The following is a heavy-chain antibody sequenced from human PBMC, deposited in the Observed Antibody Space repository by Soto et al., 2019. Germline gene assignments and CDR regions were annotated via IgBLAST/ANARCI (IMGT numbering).Heavy chain of an antibody. CDR1: GYTFTNYA. D-gene: IGHD3-16*01. Sequence: QVHLVQSGAEVKKPGASVKVSCKASGYTFTNYAMHWVRQAPGQRLEYMGWVNGGNGETKYSQKFQGTVTLTRDTSASTAYLELSSLRSEDTALYYCATLNPVGYKYDLAFDYWGQGTLVTVSS. CDR2: VNGGNGET. CDR3: ATLNPVGYKYDLAFDY. V-gene: IGHV1-3*01. J-gene: IGHJ4*02.